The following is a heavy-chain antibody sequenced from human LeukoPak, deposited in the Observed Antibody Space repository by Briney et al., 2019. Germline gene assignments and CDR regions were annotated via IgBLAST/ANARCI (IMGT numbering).Heavy chain of an antibody. J-gene: IGHJ4*02. CDR1: GFTFSSYS. V-gene: IGHV3-21*01. CDR2: ISSSSSYI. D-gene: IGHD3-22*01. CDR3: ASSRGFGYYDSSCYFF. Sequence: GGSLRLSCAASGFTFSSYSMSWVRQAPGKGLEWVSSISSSSSYIYYADSVKGRFTISRDNAKNSLYLQMNSLRAEDTAVYYCASSRGFGYYDSSCYFFWGQGTLVTVSS.